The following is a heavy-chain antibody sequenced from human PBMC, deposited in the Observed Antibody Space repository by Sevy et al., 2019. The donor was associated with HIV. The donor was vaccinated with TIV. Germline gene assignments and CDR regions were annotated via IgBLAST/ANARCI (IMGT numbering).Heavy chain of an antibody. D-gene: IGHD6-13*01. CDR3: ARDDISSWYDAFDI. J-gene: IGHJ3*02. CDR1: GFTFSSYS. V-gene: IGHV3-21*01. CDR2: ISSSSSYI. Sequence: GGSLRLSCAASGFTFSSYSMNWVRQAPGKGLEWVSSISSSSSYIYYADSVKGRFTISRDNAKNSLYLQMNSLRAEDTAVYYCARDDISSWYDAFDIWGQGTMVTVSS.